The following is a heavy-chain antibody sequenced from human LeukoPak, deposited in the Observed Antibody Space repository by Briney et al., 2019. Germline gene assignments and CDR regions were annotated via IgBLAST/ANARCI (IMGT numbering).Heavy chain of an antibody. CDR2: ISGSGGST. J-gene: IGHJ4*02. V-gene: IGHV3-23*01. D-gene: IGHD1-7*01. CDR1: GFTFSSYA. CDR3: AKVQMGNYEGAYYFDY. Sequence: GGSLRLSCAASGFTFSSYAMSWVRQAPGKGLEWVSAISGSGGSTYYADSVKGRFTISRDNSKNTLYLQMNSLRAEDTAVYYCAKVQMGNYEGAYYFDYWGQGTLVTVSS.